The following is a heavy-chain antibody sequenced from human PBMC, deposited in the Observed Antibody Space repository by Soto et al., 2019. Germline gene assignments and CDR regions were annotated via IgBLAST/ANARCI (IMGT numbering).Heavy chain of an antibody. J-gene: IGHJ5*02. CDR1: GGTFSSYA. D-gene: IGHD3-22*01. Sequence: ASVKVSCKASGGTFSSYAISWVRQAPGQGLEWMGGIIPIFGTANYAQKFQGRVTITADESTSTAYMELSSLRSEDTAVYYCARGVGGFYYDSSGYDWFDPWGQGTLVTVSS. V-gene: IGHV1-69*13. CDR3: ARGVGGFYYDSSGYDWFDP. CDR2: IIPIFGTA.